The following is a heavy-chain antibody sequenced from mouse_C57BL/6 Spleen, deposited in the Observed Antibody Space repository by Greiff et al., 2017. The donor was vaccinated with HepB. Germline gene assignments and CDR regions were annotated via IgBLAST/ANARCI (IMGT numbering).Heavy chain of an antibody. J-gene: IGHJ2*01. D-gene: IGHD1-1*01. Sequence: EVQRVESGPGLVKPSQSLSLTCSVTGYSITSGYYWNWIRQFPGNKLEWMGYISYDGSNNYNPSLKNRISITRDTSKNQFFLKLNSVTTEDTATYYCARGSPYGSYFDYWGQGTTLTVSS. V-gene: IGHV3-6*01. CDR3: ARGSPYGSYFDY. CDR2: ISYDGSN. CDR1: GYSITSGYY.